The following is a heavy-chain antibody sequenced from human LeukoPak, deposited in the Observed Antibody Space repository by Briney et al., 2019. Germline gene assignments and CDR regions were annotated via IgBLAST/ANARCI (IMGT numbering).Heavy chain of an antibody. CDR3: ARSFDI. CDR1: GFTFSNHE. Sequence: GGSLRLSCAASGFTFSNHEMNWVRQAPGKGLEWVSHISNSGDSIYYADSVKGRFTISRDNAKNSLYLQMNSLRAEDTTLYYCARSFDIWGQGTMVTVSS. V-gene: IGHV3-48*03. J-gene: IGHJ3*02. CDR2: ISNSGDSI.